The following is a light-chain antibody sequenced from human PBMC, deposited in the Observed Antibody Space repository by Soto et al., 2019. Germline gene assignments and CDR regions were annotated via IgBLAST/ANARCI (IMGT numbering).Light chain of an antibody. CDR1: QSVSSSY. CDR3: QQYGSSPWT. V-gene: IGKV3-20*01. CDR2: GAS. J-gene: IGKJ1*01. Sequence: EMMLTQSPGTLSLSPGDRATLSCRASQSVSSSYLAWYQQKPGQPPRLLIYGASSRATGIPDRFSGSGSGTDFTLTISRLEPEDFAVYYCQQYGSSPWTFGQGTKVDIK.